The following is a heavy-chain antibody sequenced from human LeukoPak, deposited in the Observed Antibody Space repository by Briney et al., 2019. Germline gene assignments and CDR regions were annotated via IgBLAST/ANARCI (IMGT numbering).Heavy chain of an antibody. V-gene: IGHV3-30*02. J-gene: IGHJ4*02. D-gene: IGHD1-26*01. CDR1: GFSFSSYG. CDR3: AKPYSGSYYGWYFDD. CDR2: IQYDGNNK. Sequence: GGSLRPSCAASGFSFSSYGMHWVSQAPGKRLEWVTFIQYDGNNKYYADSVKGRLTISRDNSKNTLYLQMNSLRAEDTAIYYCAKPYSGSYYGWYFDDWGQGTLVTVSS.